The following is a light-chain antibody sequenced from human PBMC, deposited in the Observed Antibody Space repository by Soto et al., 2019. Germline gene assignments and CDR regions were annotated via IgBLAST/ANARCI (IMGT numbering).Light chain of an antibody. CDR1: QNVRSDY. J-gene: IGKJ2*01. Sequence: ETVLTQSPGTVSLSPGERATLSCTTSQNVRSDYLAWYQQKPGQAPRLLIYGIFNRATGIPDRFSGSGSGTDFTFTNRGLEPGDSAVYYCQHYDGSPRTFGPGTKVEI. CDR2: GIF. V-gene: IGKV3-20*01. CDR3: QHYDGSPRT.